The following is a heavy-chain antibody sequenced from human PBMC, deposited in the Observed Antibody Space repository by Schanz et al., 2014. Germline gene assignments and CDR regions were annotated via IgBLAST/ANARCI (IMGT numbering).Heavy chain of an antibody. V-gene: IGHV1-69*02. D-gene: IGHD3-22*01. Sequence: QVQLVQSGAEVKKPGASVKVSCKASGYTFSSYGITWVRQAPGQGLEWMGRIIPILGIANYAQKFQGRVTITADKSTSTAYMDLSSLRPEDTAVYYCARSNYYDNSDYYNSFDYWGQGTLXTVSS. J-gene: IGHJ4*02. CDR2: IIPILGIA. CDR3: ARSNYYDNSDYYNSFDY. CDR1: GYTFSSYG.